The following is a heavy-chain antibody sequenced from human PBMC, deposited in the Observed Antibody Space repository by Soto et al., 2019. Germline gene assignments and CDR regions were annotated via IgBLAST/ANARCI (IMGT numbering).Heavy chain of an antibody. CDR2: MNPDSGNT. D-gene: IGHD6-13*01. J-gene: IGHJ6*02. Sequence: QVQLVQSGAEVKKPGASVKVSCKASGYTFTSYDINWVRQATGQGLEWMGWMNPDSGNTGYAQKFQGRVTMTRNTSISTAYMELRSLRSEDTAVYYCARSYSSSWYLRAPYCYGMDVWGQGPTVTVSS. CDR3: ARSYSSSWYLRAPYCYGMDV. V-gene: IGHV1-8*01. CDR1: GYTFTSYD.